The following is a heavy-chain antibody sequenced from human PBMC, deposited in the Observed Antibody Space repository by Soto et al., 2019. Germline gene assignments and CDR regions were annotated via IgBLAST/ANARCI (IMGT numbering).Heavy chain of an antibody. CDR1: GFTFSSYS. Sequence: EVQLVESGGGLVKPGGSLRLSCAASGFTFSSYSMNWVRQAPGKGLEWVSSISSSSSYIYYADSVKGRFTISRDNAKNSLYLQMNSLRAEDTALYYCARVVVVPAAGIDYWGQGTLVTVSS. CDR3: ARVVVVPAAGIDY. V-gene: IGHV3-21*01. D-gene: IGHD2-2*01. CDR2: ISSSSSYI. J-gene: IGHJ4*02.